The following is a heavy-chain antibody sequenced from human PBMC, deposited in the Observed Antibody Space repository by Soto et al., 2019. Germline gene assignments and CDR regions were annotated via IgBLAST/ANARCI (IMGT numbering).Heavy chain of an antibody. Sequence: PETLSLTCTVSGGSISSYYWTWIRRPPGKGLEWIGHIFYSGRTSYNPSLKSRVTMSVDTSKNQFSLKVTSVTAADTAVYYCARGHPFDLWGQGIQVTVS. CDR3: ARGHPFDL. J-gene: IGHJ4*02. V-gene: IGHV4-59*01. CDR1: GGSISSYY. CDR2: IFYSGRT.